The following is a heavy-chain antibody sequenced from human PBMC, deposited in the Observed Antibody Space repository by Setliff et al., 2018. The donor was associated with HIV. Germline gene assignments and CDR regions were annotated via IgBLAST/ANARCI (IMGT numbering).Heavy chain of an antibody. CDR2: INHSGNT. D-gene: IGHD6-19*01. CDR3: ARKPPNIAVKTWFDP. J-gene: IGHJ5*02. V-gene: IGHV4-34*01. CDR1: GGSFSGFY. Sequence: PSETLSLTCAVYGGSFSGFYWTWIRQPPGKGLEWVGEINHSGNTNYNPSLKSRVTVSVDTSKKQFSLKLNSVIAADTAVYFCARKPPNIAVKTWFDPWGQGTLVTVSS.